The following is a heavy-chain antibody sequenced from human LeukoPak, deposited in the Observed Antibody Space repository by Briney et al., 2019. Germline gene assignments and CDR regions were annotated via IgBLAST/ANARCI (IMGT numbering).Heavy chain of an antibody. V-gene: IGHV4-59*01. J-gene: IGHJ6*03. CDR3: ARGVRPRIAVLLYYYYYYMDV. D-gene: IGHD6-19*01. CDR2: IYYSGST. CDR1: GGSISSYY. Sequence: PSETLSLTCTVSGGSISSYYWSWIRQPPGKGLEWIGYIYYSGSTNYNPSLKSRVTISVDTSKNQFSLKLSSVTAADTAVYYCARGVRPRIAVLLYYYYYYMDVWGKGTTVTVSS.